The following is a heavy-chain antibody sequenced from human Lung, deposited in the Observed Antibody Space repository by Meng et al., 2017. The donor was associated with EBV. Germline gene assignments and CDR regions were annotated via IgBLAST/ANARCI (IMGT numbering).Heavy chain of an antibody. CDR2: INSDGSST. CDR1: GFTFSSSS. Sequence: LVGSGGVLVKPGGSLSLSCAASGFTFSSSSMNGVRQAPGKGLEWVSRINSDGSSTSYADSVKGRFTISRDNAKNTLYLQMNSLRAEDTAVYYCARDRGYYFDYWGQGTLVTVSS. V-gene: IGHV3-74*01. J-gene: IGHJ4*02. D-gene: IGHD3-10*01. CDR3: ARDRGYYFDY.